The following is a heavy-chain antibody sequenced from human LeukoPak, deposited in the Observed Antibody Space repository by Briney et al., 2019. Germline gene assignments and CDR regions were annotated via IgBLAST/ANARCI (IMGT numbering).Heavy chain of an antibody. Sequence: GGSLRLSCETSQFTFRTYAMRWVRQAPGKGLEWVALITYDGSSKYYADSVRGRFSISRDNSKNTLYLEMNSLRRDDTAVYFCARVHTERASLPPFDHWGQGSLVAVSS. CDR1: QFTFRTYA. J-gene: IGHJ4*02. CDR3: ARVHTERASLPPFDH. CDR2: ITYDGSSK. D-gene: IGHD1-26*01. V-gene: IGHV3-30*04.